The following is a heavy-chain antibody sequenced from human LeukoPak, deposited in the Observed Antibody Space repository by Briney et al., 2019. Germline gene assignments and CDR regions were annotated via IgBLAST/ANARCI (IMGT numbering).Heavy chain of an antibody. CDR2: INPNSGGT. D-gene: IGHD3-22*01. Sequence: ASVKVSCTASGYTFTGYYMHWVRQAPGQGLEWMGWINPNSGGTNYAQKFQGWVTMTRDTSISTAYMELSRLRSDDTAVYYCARGTHYYDSSGDWFDPWGQGTLVTVSS. V-gene: IGHV1-2*04. J-gene: IGHJ5*02. CDR3: ARGTHYYDSSGDWFDP. CDR1: GYTFTGYY.